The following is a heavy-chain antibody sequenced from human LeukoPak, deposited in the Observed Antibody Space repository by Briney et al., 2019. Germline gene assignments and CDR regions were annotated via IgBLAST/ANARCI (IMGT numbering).Heavy chain of an antibody. CDR3: ARDILPPHSDARDSYSRDY. V-gene: IGHV1-2*02. J-gene: IGHJ4*02. CDR2: ISPKNGDT. D-gene: IGHD2-21*01. CDR1: GYIFTDFY. Sequence: ASVKVSCKASGYIFTDFYIHWVRQAPGQGLEWMGWISPKNGDTQFVQKFQGRGTMIRGTSTTPAYLELSRLTSDDTAVYYCARDILPPHSDARDSYSRDYWGQGALVTVSS.